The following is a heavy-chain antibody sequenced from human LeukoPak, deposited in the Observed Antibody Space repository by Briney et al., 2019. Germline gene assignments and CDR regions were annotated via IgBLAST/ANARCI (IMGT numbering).Heavy chain of an antibody. CDR1: GYTFTGYY. J-gene: IGHJ4*02. Sequence: ASMKVTCKASGYTFTGYYMHWVRQAPGQGLEWMGWINPNSGGTNYAQKFQGRVTMTRDTSISTAYMELSRLRSDDTAVYYCARGWAYYYGSGRPDYWGQGTLVTVSS. CDR2: INPNSGGT. CDR3: ARGWAYYYGSGRPDY. D-gene: IGHD3-10*01. V-gene: IGHV1-2*02.